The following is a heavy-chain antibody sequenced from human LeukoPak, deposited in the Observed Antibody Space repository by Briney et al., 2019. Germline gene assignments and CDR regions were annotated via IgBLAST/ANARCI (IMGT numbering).Heavy chain of an antibody. CDR2: IIPIFGTA. CDR3: ARNTWILAYCGGDCLGAFDI. J-gene: IGHJ3*02. CDR1: GGTFSSYA. V-gene: IGHV1-69*13. Sequence: ASVKVSCKASGGTFSSYAISWVRQAPGQGLEWMGGIIPIFGTANYAQKFQGRVTITADESTSTAYMELSSLRAEDTAVYYCARNTWILAYCGGDCLGAFDIWGQGTMVTVSS. D-gene: IGHD2-21*02.